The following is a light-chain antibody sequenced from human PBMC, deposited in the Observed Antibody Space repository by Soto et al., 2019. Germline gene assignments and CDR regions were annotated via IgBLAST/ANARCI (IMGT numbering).Light chain of an antibody. Sequence: QSXLTQPPSASGTPGQRVTISCSGSSSNIGSNTVNWYQQLPGTAPKLLIYSNNQRPSGVPDRFSGSKSGTSASLAISGLQSEDEADYYCAACDDSLNGYVFGTGTKVTVL. J-gene: IGLJ1*01. CDR2: SNN. V-gene: IGLV1-44*01. CDR1: SSNIGSNT. CDR3: AACDDSLNGYV.